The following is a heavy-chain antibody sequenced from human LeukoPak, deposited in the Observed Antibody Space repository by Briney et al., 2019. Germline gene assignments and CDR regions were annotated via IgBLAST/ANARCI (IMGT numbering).Heavy chain of an antibody. Sequence: PSETLSLTCTVSGGSISSSSYYWGWIRRPPGKGLEWIGSIYYSGSTYYNPSLKSRVTISVDTSKNQFSLKLSSVTAADTAVYYCASQAAQYQLLVYYYYYMDVWGKGTTVTVSS. J-gene: IGHJ6*03. CDR3: ASQAAQYQLLVYYYYYMDV. V-gene: IGHV4-39*01. CDR1: GGSISSSSYY. CDR2: IYYSGST. D-gene: IGHD2-2*01.